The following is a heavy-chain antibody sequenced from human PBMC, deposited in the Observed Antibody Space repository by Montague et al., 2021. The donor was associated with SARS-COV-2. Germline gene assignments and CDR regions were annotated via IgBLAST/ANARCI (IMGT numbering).Heavy chain of an antibody. CDR1: GDGVSSNSAA. D-gene: IGHD2-8*01. CDR3: ARDDPYCTNGVCYTGSWFDP. CDR2: TYYRSKWYN. V-gene: IGHV6-1*01. Sequence: CAISGDGVSSNSAAWNWIRQSPSRGLEWLGRTYYRSKWYNDYAVSVKSRITINPDTSKNQFSLQLNSVTPEDTAVYYCARDDPYCTNGVCYTGSWFDPWGQGTLVTVSS. J-gene: IGHJ5*02.